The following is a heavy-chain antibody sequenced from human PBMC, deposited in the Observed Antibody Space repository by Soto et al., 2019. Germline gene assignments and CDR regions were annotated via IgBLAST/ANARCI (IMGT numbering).Heavy chain of an antibody. V-gene: IGHV3-9*01. CDR2: ISWNSGTI. Sequence: GGSLRLSCAASKFTFDDYAMHWVRQAPGKGLEWVSGISWNSGTIGYADSVKGRFTISRDNAKNYLYLQMNNLRPEDTALYYCARDKDVAVRGPFEYWGQGTLVTVSS. CDR1: KFTFDDYA. J-gene: IGHJ4*02. CDR3: ARDKDVAVRGPFEY. D-gene: IGHD6-19*01.